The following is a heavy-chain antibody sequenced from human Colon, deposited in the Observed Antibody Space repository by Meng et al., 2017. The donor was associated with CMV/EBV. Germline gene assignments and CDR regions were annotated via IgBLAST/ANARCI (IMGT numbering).Heavy chain of an antibody. J-gene: IGHJ4*02. D-gene: IGHD4-17*01. CDR2: IYYSGYT. CDR1: GGSISSSTYY. Sequence: QLQLQESGPGLLKPSETLSLPCTVSGGSISSSTYYWGWIRQTPGKGLEWIGNIYYSGYTYYNPSLKSRLTISVDTSKNQFSLKLTSVTAADTAVYYCATDYGDYYFDRWGQGTLVTVSS. V-gene: IGHV4-39*07. CDR3: ATDYGDYYFDR.